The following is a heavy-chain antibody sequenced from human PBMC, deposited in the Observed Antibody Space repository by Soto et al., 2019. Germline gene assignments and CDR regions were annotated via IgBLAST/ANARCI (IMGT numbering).Heavy chain of an antibody. CDR2: ISSSSSTT. CDR3: AKDYYYDSSGFDY. CDR1: GFTFSSYS. Sequence: AGGSLRLSCAASGFTFSSYSMNWVRQAPGKGLEWVSSISSSSSTTYYADSVKGRFTISRDNSKNTLYLQMNSLRAEDTAVYYCAKDYYYDSSGFDYWGQGTLVTVSS. V-gene: IGHV3-48*01. D-gene: IGHD3-22*01. J-gene: IGHJ4*02.